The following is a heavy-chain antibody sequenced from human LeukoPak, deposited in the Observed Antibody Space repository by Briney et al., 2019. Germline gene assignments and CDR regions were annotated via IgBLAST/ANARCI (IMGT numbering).Heavy chain of an antibody. CDR2: IYYSGST. V-gene: IGHV4-59*01. CDR3: ARADSSGYYVGY. CDR1: GGSISSYY. D-gene: IGHD3-22*01. J-gene: IGHJ4*02. Sequence: PSETLSLTCTVSGGSISSYYWSWIRQPPGKGLEWIGHIYYSGSTNYNPSLKSRVTISVDTFKNQFPLKLSSVTAADTAVYYCARADSSGYYVGYWGQGTLVTVSS.